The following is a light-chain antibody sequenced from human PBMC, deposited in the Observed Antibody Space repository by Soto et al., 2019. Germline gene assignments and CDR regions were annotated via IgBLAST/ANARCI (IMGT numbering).Light chain of an antibody. V-gene: IGLV3-21*04. CDR3: HVWDSSGDHVV. CDR1: NIGSKS. CDR2: YDN. J-gene: IGLJ2*01. Sequence: SYELTQPPSVSVAPGKTATITCGGINIGSKSVHWHQQKPGQAPVLVIYYDNDRPSGIPERFSGSNSGNTATLTISGAEAGDEADYFCHVWDSSGDHVVFGGGTKLTVL.